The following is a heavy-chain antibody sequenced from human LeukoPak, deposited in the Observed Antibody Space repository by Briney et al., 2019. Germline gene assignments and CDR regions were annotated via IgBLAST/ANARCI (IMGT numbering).Heavy chain of an antibody. J-gene: IGHJ4*02. CDR3: AKIAVAGEKKYFDY. CDR1: GFTVSSNY. D-gene: IGHD6-19*01. CDR2: ISGSGGST. V-gene: IGHV3-23*01. Sequence: PGGSLRLSCAASGFTVSSNYMSWVRQAPGKGLEWVSAISGSGGSTYYADSVKGRFTISRDNSKNTLYLQMNSLRAEDTAVYYCAKIAVAGEKKYFDYWGQGTLVTVSS.